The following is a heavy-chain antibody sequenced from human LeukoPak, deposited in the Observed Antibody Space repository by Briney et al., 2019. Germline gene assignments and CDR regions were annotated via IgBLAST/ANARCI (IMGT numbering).Heavy chain of an antibody. CDR3: ARVRGVIGRYFDY. D-gene: IGHD3-10*01. Sequence: SETLSLTCTVSGGSISSSSYYWGWIRQPPGRGLEWIGSIYYSGSTYYNPSLKSRVTLSVDTSKKQFSLKVSSVTAADTAIYYCARVRGVIGRYFDYWGQGTLVTVSP. V-gene: IGHV4-39*07. CDR2: IYYSGST. J-gene: IGHJ4*02. CDR1: GGSISSSSYY.